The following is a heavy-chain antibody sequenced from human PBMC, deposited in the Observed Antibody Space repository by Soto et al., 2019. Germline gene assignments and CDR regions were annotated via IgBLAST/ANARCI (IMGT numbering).Heavy chain of an antibody. V-gene: IGHV3-20*04. CDR2: INWNGGST. J-gene: IGHJ6*02. CDR3: ARSIAAAGYYYGMDV. D-gene: IGHD6-13*01. Sequence: PGGSLRLSCAASGFTFDDYGMSWVRQAPGKGLEWVSGINWNGGSTGYADSVKGRFTIPRDNAKNSLYLEMNSLRAEDTALYYCARSIAAAGYYYGMDVWGQGTTVTVSS. CDR1: GFTFDDYG.